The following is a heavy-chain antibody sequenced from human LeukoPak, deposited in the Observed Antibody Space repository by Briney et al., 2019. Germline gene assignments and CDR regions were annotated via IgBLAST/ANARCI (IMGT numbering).Heavy chain of an antibody. D-gene: IGHD2/OR15-2a*01. V-gene: IGHV3-21*01. J-gene: IGHJ3*02. CDR2: ISSSSSYI. CDR3: ARRGIVKGDI. CDR1: GFTFSSYS. Sequence: GGSLRLSCAASGFTFSSYSMNWVRQAPGKGLEWVSSISSSSSYIYYADLVKGRFTISRDNVKNSLYLQMNSLRAEDTAVYYCARRGIVKGDIWGQGTMVTVSS.